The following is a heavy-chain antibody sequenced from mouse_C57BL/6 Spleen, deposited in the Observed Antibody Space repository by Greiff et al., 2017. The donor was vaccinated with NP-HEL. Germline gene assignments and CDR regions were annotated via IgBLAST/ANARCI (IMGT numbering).Heavy chain of an antibody. J-gene: IGHJ2*01. V-gene: IGHV1-85*01. CDR2: IYPRDGST. Sequence: QVHVKQSGPELVKPGASVKLSCKASGYTFTGYDINWVKQRPGQGLEWIGWIYPRDGSTKYNEKFKGKATLTVDTSSSTAYMELHSLTSEDAAVYFCARRPYFDYWGQGTTLTVSS. CDR3: ARRPYFDY. CDR1: GYTFTGYD.